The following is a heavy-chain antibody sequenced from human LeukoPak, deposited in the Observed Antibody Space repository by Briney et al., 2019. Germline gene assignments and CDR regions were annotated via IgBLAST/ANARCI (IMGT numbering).Heavy chain of an antibody. J-gene: IGHJ6*02. V-gene: IGHV3-33*01. Sequence: PGRSLRLSCAASGFTFSSYGMHWVRQAPGKGLEWVAVLWYDGSNTYYADSVKGRFTITRDNSKNPLYLQMNSLRAEDTAVYYCARDRRISSTRPYGMDVWGQGTTVTVSS. D-gene: IGHD2-2*01. CDR3: ARDRRISSTRPYGMDV. CDR1: GFTFSSYG. CDR2: LWYDGSNT.